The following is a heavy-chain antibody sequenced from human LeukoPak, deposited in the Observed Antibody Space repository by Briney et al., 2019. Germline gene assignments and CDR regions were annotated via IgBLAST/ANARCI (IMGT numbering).Heavy chain of an antibody. CDR1: GASISSSNYY. CDR2: IYYSGST. V-gene: IGHV4-39*01. Sequence: SETLSLTCTVSGASISSSNYYWAWIRQPPRMGLEYIGTIYYSGSTYYNPSLKGRVTFSIDTSKNQFSLKLNSVTAADTAVYYCARNEHYDSWSGYLGYFDYWGQGTLVTVSS. D-gene: IGHD3-3*01. CDR3: ARNEHYDSWSGYLGYFDY. J-gene: IGHJ4*02.